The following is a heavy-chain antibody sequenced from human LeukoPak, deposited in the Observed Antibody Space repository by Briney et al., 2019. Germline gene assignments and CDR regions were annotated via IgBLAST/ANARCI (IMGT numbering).Heavy chain of an antibody. Sequence: SETLSLTCTVSGGSISSYYWGWIRQPPGKGLEWIGYIYYSGSTNYNPSLKSRVTISVDTSKNQFSLKLGSVTAADTAVYYCARAYWGYYYYYMDVWGKGTTVTISS. CDR1: GGSISSYY. J-gene: IGHJ6*03. V-gene: IGHV4-59*01. D-gene: IGHD7-27*01. CDR3: ARAYWGYYYYYMDV. CDR2: IYYSGST.